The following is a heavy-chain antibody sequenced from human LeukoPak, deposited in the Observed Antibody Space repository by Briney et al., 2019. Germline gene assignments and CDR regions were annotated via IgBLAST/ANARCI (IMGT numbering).Heavy chain of an antibody. D-gene: IGHD6-13*01. J-gene: IGHJ4*02. CDR2: ISGSGGST. V-gene: IGHV3-23*01. Sequence: GGSLRLSCAASGFTFSSYAMSWVRQAPGKGLEWVSAISGSGGSTYYADSVEGRFTISRDNSKNTLYLQMNSLRAEDTAVYYCEKDIFISSWYFDYWGQGTLVTVSS. CDR1: GFTFSSYA. CDR3: EKDIFISSWYFDY.